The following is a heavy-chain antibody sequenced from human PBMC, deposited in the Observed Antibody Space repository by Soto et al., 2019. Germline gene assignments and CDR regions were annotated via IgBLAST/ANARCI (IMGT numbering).Heavy chain of an antibody. J-gene: IGHJ4*02. Sequence: QVQLVESGGGVVQPGRSLRLSCAASGFTFSSYGMHWVRQAPGKGLEWVAVIWYDGSNKYYADSVKGRFTISRDNSKNTLYLQMNSLRAEDTAVYYCAREDLPYYDLLTTPYSDYWGQGTLFTVSS. CDR1: GFTFSSYG. V-gene: IGHV3-33*01. D-gene: IGHD3-9*01. CDR2: IWYDGSNK. CDR3: AREDLPYYDLLTTPYSDY.